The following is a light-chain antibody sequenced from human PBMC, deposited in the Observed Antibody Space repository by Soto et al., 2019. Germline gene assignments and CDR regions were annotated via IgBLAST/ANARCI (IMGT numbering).Light chain of an antibody. V-gene: IGKV1-27*01. CDR3: XXYYSAPPT. Sequence: DIQMTQSPSSLSASVGDRVTITCRASQGISNYLAWYQQKPGKVPKLLIYAASTLQSGVPSRFSGSGSGTXXXXXXXXLXPEXXXXYXXXXYYSAPPTFGPGTTVDIK. CDR2: AAS. CDR1: QGISNY. J-gene: IGKJ3*01.